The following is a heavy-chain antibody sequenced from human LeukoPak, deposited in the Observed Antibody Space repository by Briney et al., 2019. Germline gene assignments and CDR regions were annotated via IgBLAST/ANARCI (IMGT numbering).Heavy chain of an antibody. J-gene: IGHJ4*02. CDR2: ISPYTGNT. D-gene: IGHD3-10*01. CDR1: GYTFTSYG. CDR3: ARGVGYYYGSGSPGGVYFDY. V-gene: IGHV1-18*01. Sequence: ASVKVSCKASGYTFTSYGISWVRQAPGQGLELMGWISPYTGNTNYAQNLQGRVSMATDTSTSTAYMELRSLRSDDTAMYYCARGVGYYYGSGSPGGVYFDYWGQGTLVTVSS.